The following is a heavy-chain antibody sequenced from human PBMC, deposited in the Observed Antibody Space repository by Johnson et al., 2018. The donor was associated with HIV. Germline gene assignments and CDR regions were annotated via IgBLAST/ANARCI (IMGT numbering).Heavy chain of an antibody. CDR2: IYSGGST. D-gene: IGHD3-16*01. J-gene: IGHJ3*02. CDR3: ATGGTGGAFDI. Sequence: VQLVESGGGLVQPGGSLRLSCAASGFTFSSYWMSWVRQAPGKGPEWVSVIYSGGSTYYADSVKGRFTISRDNSKNTLYLQMNSLRAEDTAVYYCATGGTGGAFDIWGQGTMVTVSS. V-gene: IGHV3-66*01. CDR1: GFTFSSYW.